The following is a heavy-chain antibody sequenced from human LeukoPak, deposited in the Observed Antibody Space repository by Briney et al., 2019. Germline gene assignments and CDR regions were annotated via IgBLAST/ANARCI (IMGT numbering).Heavy chain of an antibody. CDR3: ASQTYARFDP. CDR1: GFTFSSNW. V-gene: IGHV3-7*01. CDR2: IQPDGSEQ. J-gene: IGHJ5*02. D-gene: IGHD3-16*01. Sequence: PGGSLRLSCAASGFTFSSNWMSWVRQAPGKGLEWVGNIQPDGSEQYPVDSVKGRFTISRDDARNALFLQMNSLRVEDTAVCYCASQTYARFDPWGQGTLVTVSS.